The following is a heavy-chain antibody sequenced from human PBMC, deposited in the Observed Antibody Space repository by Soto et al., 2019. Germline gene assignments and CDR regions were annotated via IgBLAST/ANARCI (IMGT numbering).Heavy chain of an antibody. D-gene: IGHD3-22*01. CDR2: ISAYNGNT. Sequence: ASVKVSCKASGYTFTSYGISWVRQAPGQGLEWMGWISAYNGNTNYAQKLQGRVTMTTDTSTSTAYMELRSLRSDDTAVYYCARVGWNYYDSSGYPNYYYYGMDVWGQGTTVTVSS. J-gene: IGHJ6*02. CDR1: GYTFTSYG. V-gene: IGHV1-18*01. CDR3: ARVGWNYYDSSGYPNYYYYGMDV.